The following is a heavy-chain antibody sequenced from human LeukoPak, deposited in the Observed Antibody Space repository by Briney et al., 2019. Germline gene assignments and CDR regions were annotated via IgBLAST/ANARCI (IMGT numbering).Heavy chain of an antibody. D-gene: IGHD2-2*02. V-gene: IGHV3-30*04. CDR1: GFTFSSYA. CDR3: AKAKDFVVVPAAISFDY. CDR2: ISYDGSNK. J-gene: IGHJ4*02. Sequence: PGGSLRLSCAASGFTFSSYAMHWVRQAPGKGLEWVAVISYDGSNKYYADSVKGRFTISRDNSKNTLYLQMNSLRAEDTAVYYCAKAKDFVVVPAAISFDYWGQGTLVTVSS.